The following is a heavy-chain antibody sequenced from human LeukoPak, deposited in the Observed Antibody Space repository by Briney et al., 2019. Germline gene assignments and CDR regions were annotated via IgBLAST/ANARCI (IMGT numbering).Heavy chain of an antibody. J-gene: IGHJ4*02. CDR3: ARGVTTGPPDY. Sequence: AGGSLSLSCAASGFTVSSNYMSWVRRAPGKGLEWVSVIYSGGSTYYADSVKGRFTISRDNSKNTLYLQMNSLRAEDTAVYYCARGVTTGPPDYWGQGTLVTVSS. CDR2: IYSGGST. V-gene: IGHV3-66*02. CDR1: GFTVSSNY. D-gene: IGHD4-11*01.